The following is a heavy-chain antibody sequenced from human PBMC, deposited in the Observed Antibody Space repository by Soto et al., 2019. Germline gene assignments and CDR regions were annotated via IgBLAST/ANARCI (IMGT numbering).Heavy chain of an antibody. CDR2: IYTSGST. CDR3: ARTFRSSTTGGYFDY. CDR1: GGSISSYY. D-gene: IGHD4-17*01. V-gene: IGHV4-4*07. Sequence: QVQLQESGPGLVKPSETLSLTCTVSGGSISSYYWSWIRQPAGQGLEWIGRIYTSGSTNYNPSLKSRVTMSVDTSKNQFSLKLSSVTAADTAVYYCARTFRSSTTGGYFDYWGQGTLVTVSS. J-gene: IGHJ4*02.